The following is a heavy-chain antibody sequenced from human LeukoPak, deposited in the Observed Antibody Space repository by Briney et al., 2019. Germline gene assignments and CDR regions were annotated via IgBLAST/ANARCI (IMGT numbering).Heavy chain of an antibody. D-gene: IGHD3-10*01. CDR1: RFTVSNNY. V-gene: IGHV3-66*01. CDR3: ARGQFYYGSGTSYPMGS. J-gene: IGHJ5*02. CDR2: IYSGGST. Sequence: GGSLRLSCAASRFTVSNNYIAWVRQAPEKGLEWVSVIYSGGSTYYADSVKGRFSLSRDNSKNTLYLQMNSLTDEDTAVYHCARGQFYYGSGTSYPMGSWGQGTLVTVSS.